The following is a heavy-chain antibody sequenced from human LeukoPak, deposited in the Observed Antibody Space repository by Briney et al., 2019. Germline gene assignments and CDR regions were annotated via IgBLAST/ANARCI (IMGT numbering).Heavy chain of an antibody. J-gene: IGHJ4*02. CDR3: ASTSIAAREADY. Sequence: AGGSLRLSCAASGFTFSRYSMHWVRQAPGKGLECVSATSNNGSSTYYAKSVKGRFTISRDNSKNTLYLQMDSLRAEDMAVYYCASTSIAAREADYWGQGTLVTGSS. CDR1: GFTFSRYS. V-gene: IGHV3-64*01. D-gene: IGHD5-12*01. CDR2: TSNNGSST.